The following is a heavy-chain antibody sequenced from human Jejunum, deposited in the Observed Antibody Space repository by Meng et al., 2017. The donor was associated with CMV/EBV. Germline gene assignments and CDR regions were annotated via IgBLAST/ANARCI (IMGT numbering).Heavy chain of an antibody. V-gene: IGHV4-38-2*01. J-gene: IGHJ4*02. CDR3: ARFGTGAAALFDY. CDR1: GYSIRNAYY. CDR2: IYHSGST. D-gene: IGHD6-13*01. Sequence: SGYSIRNAYYWGWIRQPPGKGLEWMGTIYHSGSTYYSPSLKSRVTMSVDTSKNQFSLRLTSVTAADTAVYYCARFGTGAAALFDYWSQGTLVTVSS.